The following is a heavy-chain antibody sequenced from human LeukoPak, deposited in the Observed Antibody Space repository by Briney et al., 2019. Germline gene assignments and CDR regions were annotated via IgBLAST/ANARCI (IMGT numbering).Heavy chain of an antibody. J-gene: IGHJ4*02. D-gene: IGHD2-2*01. V-gene: IGHV3-30*18. CDR2: ISYDGRNK. CDR1: GFTFYSYG. Sequence: PGGSLRLSCAASGFTFYSYGMHWVRQAPGKGLEWVAVISYDGRNKHYPDSVKGRFTISRDISTDTLWLQMDSLRTEDTAVYYCAKGPLRGTAAAIDYWGQGTLVTVSS. CDR3: AKGPLRGTAAAIDY.